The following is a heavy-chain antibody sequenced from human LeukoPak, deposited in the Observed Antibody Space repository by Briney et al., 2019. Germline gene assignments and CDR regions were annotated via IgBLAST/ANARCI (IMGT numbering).Heavy chain of an antibody. D-gene: IGHD2-15*01. J-gene: IGHJ4*02. CDR2: FIPIFGTA. CDR1: GGTFSSYA. CDR3: ARVVDNCSGGSCYSALFDH. V-gene: IGHV1-69*13. Sequence: SVKVSCKASGGTFSSYAISWVRQAPGQGLEWMGGFIPIFGTANYAQKFQGRVTITADESTSTAYMELSSLRSEDTAVYYCARVVDNCSGGSCYSALFDHWGQGTLVTVSS.